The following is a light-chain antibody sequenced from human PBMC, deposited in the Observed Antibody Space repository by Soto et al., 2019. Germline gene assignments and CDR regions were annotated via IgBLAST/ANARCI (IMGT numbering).Light chain of an antibody. J-gene: IGKJ4*01. CDR1: QSFSGY. V-gene: IGKV3-11*01. CDR2: DSF. CDR3: QQRSNWPST. Sequence: EIVLTQSPATLSLSPGNRATLSCRASQSFSGYLAWYQQKPGQAPRLLIYDSFNRATGIPARFSGSGSGKDFALTITSLEPEDFAVYYCQQRSNWPSTFGGGTKVEL.